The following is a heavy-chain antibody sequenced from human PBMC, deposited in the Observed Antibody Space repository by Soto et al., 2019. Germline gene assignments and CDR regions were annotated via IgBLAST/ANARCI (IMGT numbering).Heavy chain of an antibody. J-gene: IGHJ6*02. D-gene: IGHD3-3*01. CDR2: INHSGST. Sequence: SETLSLTCAVYGGSFSGYYWSWIRQPPGKGLEWIGEINHSGSTNYNPSLKSRVTISVDTSKNQFSLKLSSVTAADTAVYYCASSDPNDYDFWSGYYTNYYGMDVWGQGTTVTVSS. CDR3: ASSDPNDYDFWSGYYTNYYGMDV. V-gene: IGHV4-34*01. CDR1: GGSFSGYY.